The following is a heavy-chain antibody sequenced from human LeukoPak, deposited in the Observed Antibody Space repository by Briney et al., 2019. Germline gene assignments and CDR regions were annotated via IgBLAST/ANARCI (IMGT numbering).Heavy chain of an antibody. CDR3: ARVVPGHYYGMDV. J-gene: IGHJ6*02. Sequence: HPGGSLRLSCAASGFTFSSYAMSWVRQAPGKGLEWVAVISYDGSNKYYADSVKGRFTISRDNSKNTLYLQMNSLRAEDTAVYYCARVVPGHYYGMDVWGQGTTVTVSS. V-gene: IGHV3-30-3*01. CDR1: GFTFSSYA. CDR2: ISYDGSNK.